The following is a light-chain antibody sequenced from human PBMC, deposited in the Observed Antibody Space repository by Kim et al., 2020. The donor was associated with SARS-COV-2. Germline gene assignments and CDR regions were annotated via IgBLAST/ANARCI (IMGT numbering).Light chain of an antibody. CDR1: NIGSKS. Sequence: SYELTQPPSVSVAPGKTARITCGGNNIGSKSVHWYQQKLGQAPALVIYYDSDRPSGIPERFSGSNSGNTATLTISRVEAGDEADYYCQVWDSSSDHWVFGGGTQLTVL. CDR2: YDS. CDR3: QVWDSSSDHWV. V-gene: IGLV3-21*04. J-gene: IGLJ3*02.